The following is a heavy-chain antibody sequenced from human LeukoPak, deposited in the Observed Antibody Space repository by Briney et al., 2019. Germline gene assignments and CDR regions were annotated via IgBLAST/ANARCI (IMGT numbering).Heavy chain of an antibody. CDR3: ARDGPGGGSYYSNY. CDR1: GYTFTGYY. J-gene: IGHJ4*02. Sequence: ASVKVSCKASGYTFTGYYMHWVRQAPGQGLEWMGWMNPNSGDTGYAQKFQGRVTMTRNTSISTAYMELSSLRSEDTAVYYCARDGPGGGSYYSNYWGQGTLVTVSS. CDR2: MNPNSGDT. D-gene: IGHD1-26*01. V-gene: IGHV1-8*02.